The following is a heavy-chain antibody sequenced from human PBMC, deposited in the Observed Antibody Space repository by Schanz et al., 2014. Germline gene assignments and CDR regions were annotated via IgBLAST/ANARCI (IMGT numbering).Heavy chain of an antibody. D-gene: IGHD4-17*01. CDR3: ARGNTFDYGDAFCNCYYYYMDV. V-gene: IGHV4-34*01. CDR1: GGSFSGYY. Sequence: QVQLQQWGAGLLKPSETLSLTCGVFGGSFSGYYWSWIRQPPGKGLEWIGEIYHTGSTNYNPSLKSRVTIPLHPPKNQFSLKRSPGTAADAAVYYCARGNTFDYGDAFCNCYYYYMDVWGKGTTVAVSS. J-gene: IGHJ6*03. CDR2: IYHTGST.